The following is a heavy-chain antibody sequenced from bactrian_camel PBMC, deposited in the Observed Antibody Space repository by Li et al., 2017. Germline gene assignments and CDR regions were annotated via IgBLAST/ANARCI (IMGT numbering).Heavy chain of an antibody. Sequence: HVQLVESGGGSVQAGGSLRLSCRPSMGTFVHHCMGWFRQAPGKEPEEVALFDSDDSIRYRGSVKGRFTISRDNAKNTLFLQLNSLKTEDTAVYYCATGLLWGVGAKYWGQGTQVTVS. D-gene: IGHD5*01. CDR1: MGTFVHHC. CDR2: FDSDDSI. V-gene: IGHV3S53*01. CDR3: ATGLLWGVGAKY. J-gene: IGHJ4*01.